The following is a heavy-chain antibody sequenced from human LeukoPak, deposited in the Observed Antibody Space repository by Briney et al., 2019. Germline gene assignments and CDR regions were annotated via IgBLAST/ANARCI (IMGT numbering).Heavy chain of an antibody. CDR2: ISSSSNYI. D-gene: IGHD2-15*01. V-gene: IGHV3-21*01. CDR1: GFTFSSYS. Sequence: PGGSLRLSCAASGFTFSSYSMNWVRQAPGKGLEWVSSISSSSNYIYYADSVKGRFTISRDNAKNSLYLQTNSLRAEDTAVYYCARDSGKYCSDGSCPDDFWGQGTLVTVSS. J-gene: IGHJ4*02. CDR3: ARDSGKYCSDGSCPDDF.